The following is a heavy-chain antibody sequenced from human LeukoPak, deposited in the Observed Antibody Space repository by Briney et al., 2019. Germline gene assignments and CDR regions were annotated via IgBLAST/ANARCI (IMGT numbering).Heavy chain of an antibody. CDR3: ASLVVAATTVLEN. CDR1: GDSISSRSYY. V-gene: IGHV4-39*07. D-gene: IGHD2-15*01. J-gene: IGHJ4*02. CDR2: IYYSGST. Sequence: SETLSLTCTVSGDSISSRSYYWGWIRQPPGKGLEWIGSIYYSGSTYYNPSLKSRVTISVDTSKNQFSLKLSSVTAADTAVYYCASLVVAATTVLENWGQGTLVTVSS.